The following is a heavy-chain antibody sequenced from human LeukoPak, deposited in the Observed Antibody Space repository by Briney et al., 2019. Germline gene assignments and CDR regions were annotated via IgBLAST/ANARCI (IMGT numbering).Heavy chain of an antibody. V-gene: IGHV3-74*01. CDR2: INSDGRST. D-gene: IGHD1-26*01. CDR1: GFTFSRHW. J-gene: IGHJ4*02. CDR3: AIEVQSGSYRDDY. Sequence: GGSLRLSCAAYGFTFSRHWMRWVRHAAGKGMVWVSRINSDGRSTTYAESVKGRFNISRDNANNTLYLQMNSLRVEYTGVYYCAIEVQSGSYRDDYWGQGTLVTVSS.